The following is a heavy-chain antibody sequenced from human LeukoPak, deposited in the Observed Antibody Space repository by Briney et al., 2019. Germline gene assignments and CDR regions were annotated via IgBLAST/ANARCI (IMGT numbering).Heavy chain of an antibody. CDR2: IRYDGSNK. V-gene: IGHV3-30*02. D-gene: IGHD6-6*01. CDR1: GFTFSSYG. CDR3: AKDFGTRIAARRGGFFDY. Sequence: PGGSLRLSCAASGFTFSSYGMHWVRQAPGKGLEWVAFIRYDGSNKYYADSVKGRFTISRDNSKNTLYLQMNSLRAEDTAVYYCAKDFGTRIAARRGGFFDYWGQGTLVTVSS. J-gene: IGHJ4*02.